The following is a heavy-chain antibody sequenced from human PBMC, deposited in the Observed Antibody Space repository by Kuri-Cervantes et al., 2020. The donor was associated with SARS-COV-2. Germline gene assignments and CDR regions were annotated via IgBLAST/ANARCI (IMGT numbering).Heavy chain of an antibody. CDR2: IITAFGTA. D-gene: IGHD3-10*01. Sequence: SVKVSCKASGGTFDSYTISWVRQTPGQGLEWMGGIITAFGTANYAQKFQDRATLIADKSTSTVFMELSRLSSEDTAVYYCAKELLWFGDLHGGYFDYWGQGTLVTVSS. J-gene: IGHJ4*02. CDR3: AKELLWFGDLHGGYFDY. CDR1: GGTFDSYT. V-gene: IGHV1-69*06.